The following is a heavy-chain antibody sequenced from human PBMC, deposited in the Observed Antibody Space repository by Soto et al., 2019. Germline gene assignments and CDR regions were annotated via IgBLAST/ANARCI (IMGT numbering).Heavy chain of an antibody. CDR1: GFTFNTYS. D-gene: IGHD4-17*01. CDR3: ARAGGTTVTGLWHFDS. J-gene: IGHJ4*02. V-gene: IGHV3-33*01. CDR2: IWYDGTQK. Sequence: QVQLEASGGGVVQPGRSLRLSCEASGFTFNTYSMHWVRQPPGKGLEWLAAIWYDGTQKYYADSVKGRFIISSDNSKQTLYVEMNSLRAEDTAVYYCARAGGTTVTGLWHFDSWGQGTLVTVAS.